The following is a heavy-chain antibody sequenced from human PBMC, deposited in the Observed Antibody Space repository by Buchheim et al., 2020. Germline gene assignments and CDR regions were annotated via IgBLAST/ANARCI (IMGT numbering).Heavy chain of an antibody. Sequence: QVQLVESGGGVVQPGRSLRLSCAASGFTFSSYGMHWVRQAPGKGLEWVAVISYDGSNKYYADSVKGRFTISRDNSKNTLYLQMNSLRAEHTAVYYCAKAGFSSHRYFDYWGQGTL. D-gene: IGHD2-2*01. CDR3: AKAGFSSHRYFDY. V-gene: IGHV3-30*18. J-gene: IGHJ4*02. CDR1: GFTFSSYG. CDR2: ISYDGSNK.